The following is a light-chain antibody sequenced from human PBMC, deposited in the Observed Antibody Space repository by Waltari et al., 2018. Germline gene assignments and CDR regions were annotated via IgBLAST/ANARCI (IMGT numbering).Light chain of an antibody. CDR1: QDIGNR. J-gene: IGKJ3*01. CDR3: QQGNSFPIT. CDR2: GTS. Sequence: ERVTITCRASQDIGNRLAWYQQKPGKAPNLLIYGTSSLQTGVPSRVSGSGSGTEFTLTISSLQPEDFGTYYCQQGNSFPITFGPGTKVEIK. V-gene: IGKV1-12*01.